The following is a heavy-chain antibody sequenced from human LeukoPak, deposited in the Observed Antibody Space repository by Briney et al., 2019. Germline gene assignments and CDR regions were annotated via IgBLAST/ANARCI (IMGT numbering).Heavy chain of an antibody. J-gene: IGHJ4*02. Sequence: PGRSLGLSCIASGFTLSDDGMHWVRQAPGKGLEWVALIWKDGSQTFYGDSVKGRFIISRDNSRNTLDLQMNSLSAEDTAVYYCVRVGIGGTFYRGNFDHWGQGTLVTVSS. CDR1: GFTLSDDG. V-gene: IGHV3-33*01. D-gene: IGHD2-15*01. CDR3: VRVGIGGTFYRGNFDH. CDR2: IWKDGSQT.